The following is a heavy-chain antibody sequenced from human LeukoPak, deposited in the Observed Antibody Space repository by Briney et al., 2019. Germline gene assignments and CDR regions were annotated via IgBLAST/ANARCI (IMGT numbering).Heavy chain of an antibody. CDR2: IYSGGST. J-gene: IGHJ4*02. CDR1: GFTVSSNY. Sequence: GSLRLSCAASGFTVSSNYMSWVRQAPGRGLEWVSVIYSGGSTYYADSVKGRFTISRDNSKNTLYLQMNSLRAEDTAVYYCAKDGTVYDSSGYHEGWGQGTLVTVSS. V-gene: IGHV3-53*01. D-gene: IGHD3-22*01. CDR3: AKDGTVYDSSGYHEG.